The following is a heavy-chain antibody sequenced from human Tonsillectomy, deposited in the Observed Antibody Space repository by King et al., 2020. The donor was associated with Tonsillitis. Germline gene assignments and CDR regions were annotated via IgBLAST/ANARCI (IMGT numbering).Heavy chain of an antibody. J-gene: IGHJ2*01. V-gene: IGHV1-69*12. CDR3: ARVEHYDFWSGYYTQWYFDL. D-gene: IGHD3-3*01. Sequence: HVQLVQSGAEVKKPGSSVKVSCKASGGTFSSYAISWVQQAPGQGLEWMGGIIPIFGTANYAQKFQGRVTITADESTSTAYMELSSLRSEDTAVYYCARVEHYDFWSGYYTQWYFDLWGRGTLVTVSS. CDR1: GGTFSSYA. CDR2: IIPIFGTA.